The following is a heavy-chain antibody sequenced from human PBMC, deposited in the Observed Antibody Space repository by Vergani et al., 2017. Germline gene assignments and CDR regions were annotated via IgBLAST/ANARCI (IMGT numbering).Heavy chain of an antibody. Sequence: QVQLVESGGGVVQPGRSLRLSCAASGFTFSSYGMHWVRQAPGKGLEWVAVIWYDGSNKYYADSVKGRFTISRDNSKNTLYLQMNSLRAEDTAVYYCARRYYDSSFAADYWGQGTLVTVSS. V-gene: IGHV3-33*01. J-gene: IGHJ4*02. D-gene: IGHD3-22*01. CDR2: IWYDGSNK. CDR1: GFTFSSYG. CDR3: ARRYYDSSFAADY.